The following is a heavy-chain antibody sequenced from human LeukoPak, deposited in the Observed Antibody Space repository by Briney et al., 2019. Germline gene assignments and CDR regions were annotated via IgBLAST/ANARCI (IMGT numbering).Heavy chain of an antibody. J-gene: IGHJ4*02. V-gene: IGHV3-23*01. CDR1: GFTFSSYG. D-gene: IGHD5-18*01. CDR2: ISGSGGST. Sequence: GGSLRLSCAASGFTFSSYGMSWVRQAPGKGLEWVSAISGSGGSTYYADSVKGRFTISRDNSKNTLHLQMNSLRAEDTAVYYCAKSGYSYGYYYFDYWGQGTLVTVCS. CDR3: AKSGYSYGYYYFDY.